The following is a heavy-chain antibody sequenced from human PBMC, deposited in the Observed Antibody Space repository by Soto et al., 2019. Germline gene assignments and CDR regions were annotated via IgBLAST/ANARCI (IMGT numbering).Heavy chain of an antibody. D-gene: IGHD1-1*01. Sequence: QVQLQPWGAGLVNPSATLSLSCAVYGQSFSGHSWAWIRQPPGKGLEWMGEINESGSTYYNPSLKWRATISTVTSENKFSLKLSSVSAADTAPYFCARESGIVALPGELEDVKYDYWGQGTLGNVSS. J-gene: IGHJ4*02. V-gene: IGHV4-34*01. CDR3: ARESGIVALPGELEDVKYDY. CDR2: INESGST. CDR1: GQSFSGHS.